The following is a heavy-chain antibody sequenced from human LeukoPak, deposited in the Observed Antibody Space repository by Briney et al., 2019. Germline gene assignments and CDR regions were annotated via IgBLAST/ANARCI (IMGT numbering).Heavy chain of an antibody. Sequence: KPSETLSLTCAVYGRSFSGYYWSWIRQPPGKGLEWIGEINHSGSTNYNPSLKSRVTISVDTSKNQFSLKLSSVTAADTAVYYCARGKVSSSPQVDYWGQGTLVTVSS. J-gene: IGHJ4*02. CDR1: GRSFSGYY. D-gene: IGHD6-6*01. CDR2: INHSGST. V-gene: IGHV4-34*01. CDR3: ARGKVSSSPQVDY.